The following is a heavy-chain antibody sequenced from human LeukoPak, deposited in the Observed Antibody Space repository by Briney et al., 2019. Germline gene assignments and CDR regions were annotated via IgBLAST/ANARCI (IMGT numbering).Heavy chain of an antibody. J-gene: IGHJ4*02. CDR2: INPNSGGT. Sequence: ASVMVSCKASGYTFTGYYMHWVRQAPGQGLEWMGRINPNSGGTNYAQKFQGRVTMTRDTSISTAYMELSRLRSDDTAVYYCARASSATFHFDYWGQGTLVTVSS. CDR1: GYTFTGYY. CDR3: ARASSATFHFDY. V-gene: IGHV1-2*06. D-gene: IGHD2-15*01.